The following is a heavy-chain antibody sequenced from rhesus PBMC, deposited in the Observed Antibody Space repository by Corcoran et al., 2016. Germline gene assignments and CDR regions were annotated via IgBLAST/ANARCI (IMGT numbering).Heavy chain of an antibody. J-gene: IGHJ4*01. Sequence: EVQLVESGGGLVQPGGSLRLSCAASGFTFSSYWMYWVRQAPGKGLEWVSRISSDGTSTSYADSVKGRFNISRENDKNSLYLQMNSLRVEDTAVYYCAAAIAAAGTGIDYWGQGVLVTVSS. CDR3: AAAIAAAGTGIDY. CDR2: ISSDGTST. D-gene: IGHD6-25*01. CDR1: GFTFSSYW. V-gene: IGHV3-119*01.